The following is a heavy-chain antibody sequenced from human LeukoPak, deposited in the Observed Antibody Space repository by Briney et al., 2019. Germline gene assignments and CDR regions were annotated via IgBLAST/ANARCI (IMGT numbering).Heavy chain of an antibody. V-gene: IGHV4-34*01. D-gene: IGHD4-17*01. Sequence: PSETLSLTCAVYGGSFSGYYWSWIRHPPGKGLEWMGEINHSGRTNYNQSLKSRVTISVDASKNQFSLKLSSVTAADTAVYYCARRKHDYVDYRFKFSLLYLFDRWGEGTLVTVSS. CDR1: GGSFSGYY. CDR3: ARRKHDYVDYRFKFSLLYLFDR. CDR2: INHSGRT. J-gene: IGHJ5*02.